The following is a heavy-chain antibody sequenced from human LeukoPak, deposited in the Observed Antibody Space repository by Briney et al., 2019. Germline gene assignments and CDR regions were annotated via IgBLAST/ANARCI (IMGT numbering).Heavy chain of an antibody. CDR1: GCTFSAYA. CDR2: NKKDGSEK. D-gene: IGHD5/OR15-5a*01. J-gene: IGHJ5*02. CDR3: ARVDDLLFFFAP. V-gene: IGHV3-7*03. Sequence: GGSLRLSCAASGCTFSAYAIAWVRKAPGKGLGWVTNNKKDGSEKYYVDSVKGRFTMSRDNAKNSMYLQMNSLRAEDTAVYYCARVDDLLFFFAPWGQGTLVTVSS.